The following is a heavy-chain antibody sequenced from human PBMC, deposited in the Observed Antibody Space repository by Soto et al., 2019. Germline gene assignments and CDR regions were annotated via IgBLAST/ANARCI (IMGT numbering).Heavy chain of an antibody. Sequence: LRLSCAASGFTFSSYDMHWVRQATGKGLEWVSAIGTAGDTYYPGSVKGRFTISRENAKNSLYLQMNSLRAGDTAVYYCARDRRYCTNGVCSVYYYYGMDVWGQGTTVTVSS. CDR3: ARDRRYCTNGVCSVYYYYGMDV. CDR2: IGTAGDT. J-gene: IGHJ6*02. V-gene: IGHV3-13*01. D-gene: IGHD2-8*01. CDR1: GFTFSSYD.